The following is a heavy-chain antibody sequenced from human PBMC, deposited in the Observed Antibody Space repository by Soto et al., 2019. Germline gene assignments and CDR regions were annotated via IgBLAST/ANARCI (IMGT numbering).Heavy chain of an antibody. D-gene: IGHD6-19*01. Sequence: GASVKVSCKASGGNFSSYAISWVRQGPGQGLEWMGGIIPILDTANYAQQFRGRVTITADKSTSTAYMELSSLRSEDTAVYYCERDIRQWLGAFDFWGQGTLVTVSS. CDR3: ERDIRQWLGAFDF. J-gene: IGHJ4*02. CDR1: GGNFSSYA. CDR2: IIPILDTA. V-gene: IGHV1-69*10.